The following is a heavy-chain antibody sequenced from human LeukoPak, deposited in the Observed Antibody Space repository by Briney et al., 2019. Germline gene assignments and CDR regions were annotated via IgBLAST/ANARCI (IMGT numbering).Heavy chain of an antibody. V-gene: IGHV3-48*04. Sequence: GGSLRLSCAASGFTFSRYTMNWVRQAPGKELEWISNIRSESSSTTYADSVKGRFTISRDNAMNSLFLQMNSLRAEDTAVYYCARVRGSYSSDSWGQGTLVTVSS. CDR3: ARVRGSYSSDS. CDR2: IRSESSST. J-gene: IGHJ4*02. CDR1: GFTFSRYT. D-gene: IGHD1-26*01.